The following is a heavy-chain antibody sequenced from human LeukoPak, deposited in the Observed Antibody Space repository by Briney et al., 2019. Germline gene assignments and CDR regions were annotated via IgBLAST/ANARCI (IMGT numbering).Heavy chain of an antibody. CDR3: ARDDGDV. CDR1: GFTFSNYR. V-gene: IGHV3-7*01. J-gene: IGHJ6*04. CDR2: INEDGSGK. Sequence: PGGSLRLSCVSSGFTFSNYRMKWVRQAPGKGLEWVASINEDGSGKFSVGSVKDRITISRDNTRNSLDLQINSLTVEDTAIHYCARDDGDVWGTGTTVTVSS.